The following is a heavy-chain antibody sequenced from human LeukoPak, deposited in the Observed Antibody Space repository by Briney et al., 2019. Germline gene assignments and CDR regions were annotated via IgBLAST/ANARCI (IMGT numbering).Heavy chain of an antibody. V-gene: IGHV4-59*01. CDR1: GGSISSYY. Sequence: SETLSLTCTVSGGSISSYYWSWIRQPPGKGLEWIGYMYYIGSTNYNPSLKSRVTISIDTSKNQFSLKLSSVTAADTAAYYCARGLITENAFDIWGQGTMVTVSS. D-gene: IGHD1-20*01. CDR2: MYYIGST. CDR3: ARGLITENAFDI. J-gene: IGHJ3*02.